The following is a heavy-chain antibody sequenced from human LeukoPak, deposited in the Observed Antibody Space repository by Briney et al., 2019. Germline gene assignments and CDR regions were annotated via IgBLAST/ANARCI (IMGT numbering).Heavy chain of an antibody. Sequence: SETLSLTCAAYGGSFSGYYWSWIRQPPGKGLEWIGEINHSGSTNYNPSLKSRVTISVDTSKNQFSLKLSSVTAADTAVYYCARGGIAVAGTRGWFDPWGQGTLVTVSS. CDR3: ARGGIAVAGTRGWFDP. J-gene: IGHJ5*02. CDR1: GGSFSGYY. CDR2: INHSGST. D-gene: IGHD6-19*01. V-gene: IGHV4-34*01.